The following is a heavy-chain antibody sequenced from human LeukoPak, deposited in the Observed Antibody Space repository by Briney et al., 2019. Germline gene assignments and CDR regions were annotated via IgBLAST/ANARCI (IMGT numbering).Heavy chain of an antibody. D-gene: IGHD3-22*01. CDR3: ARDPPYYYDSSGYLDY. CDR1: VFTLSSYW. CDR2: INSDGSST. J-gene: IGHJ4*02. Sequence: GGSLRLSCAASVFTLSSYWMQWVRQAQGKGLVWVSRINSDGSSTSYADSVKGRFTISRDNAKNTLYLQMNSLRAEDTAVYYCARDPPYYYDSSGYLDYWGQGTLVTVSS. V-gene: IGHV3-74*01.